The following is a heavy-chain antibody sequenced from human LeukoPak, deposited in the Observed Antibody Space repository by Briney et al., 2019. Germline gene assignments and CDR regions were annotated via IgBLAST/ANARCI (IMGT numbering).Heavy chain of an antibody. D-gene: IGHD3-10*01. CDR1: GYSFTSYW. J-gene: IGHJ4*02. V-gene: IGHV5-10-1*01. Sequence: GESLKISCKGSGYSFTSYWISWVRQMPGKGVEWMGRIDPSDSYTNYSPSFQGHVTISADKSISTAYLQWSSLKASDTAMYYCARHYSHYYGSGSPFLDYWGQGTLVTVSS. CDR3: ARHYSHYYGSGSPFLDY. CDR2: IDPSDSYT.